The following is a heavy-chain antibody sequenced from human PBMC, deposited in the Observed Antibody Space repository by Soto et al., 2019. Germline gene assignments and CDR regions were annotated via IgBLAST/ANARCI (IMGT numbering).Heavy chain of an antibody. CDR1: GFTFSIFG. CDR2: IWYDGSNA. J-gene: IGHJ4*02. D-gene: IGHD6-19*01. V-gene: IGHV3-33*01. Sequence: QVQLVESGGGVVQPGRSLRLSCAASGFTFSIFGMHWVRQAPGKGLEWAAIIWYDGSNAYYADSVRGRFTISRDNSKNTVYRQMNSLRAEDTAVYYCARDKGSSTVVSGISQEGYFDSWGQGTLVTVSS. CDR3: ARDKGSSTVVSGISQEGYFDS.